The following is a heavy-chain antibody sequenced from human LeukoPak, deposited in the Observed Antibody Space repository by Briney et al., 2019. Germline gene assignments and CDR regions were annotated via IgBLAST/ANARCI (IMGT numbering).Heavy chain of an antibody. V-gene: IGHV3-73*01. J-gene: IGHJ3*02. CDR3: TLERGDI. Sequence: GGSLRLSCAASGFTFSGAAMHWVRQAPGKGLEWVGRIRSNANNHATAYAASVKGRFTISRNESSNTADLQMNSLKIEDTAIYYCTLERGDIWGXGTMVTVSS. CDR1: GFTFSGAA. CDR2: IRSNANNHAT. D-gene: IGHD5-24*01.